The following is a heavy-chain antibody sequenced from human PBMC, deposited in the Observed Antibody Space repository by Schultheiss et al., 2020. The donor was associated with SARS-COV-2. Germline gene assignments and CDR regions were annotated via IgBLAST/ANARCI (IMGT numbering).Heavy chain of an antibody. CDR2: IKQDGSEK. J-gene: IGHJ3*02. D-gene: IGHD3-22*01. CDR1: GFTFSSYW. CDR3: ARDRGYPSPTDAFDI. Sequence: GGSLRLSCAASGFTFSSYWMSWVRQAPGKGLEWVANIKQDGSEKYYVDSVKGRFTISRDNAKNSLYLQMNSLRAEDTAVYYCARDRGYPSPTDAFDIWGQGTMVTVSS. V-gene: IGHV3-7*03.